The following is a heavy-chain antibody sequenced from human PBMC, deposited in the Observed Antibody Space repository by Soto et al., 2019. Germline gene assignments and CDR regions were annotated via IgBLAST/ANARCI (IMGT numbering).Heavy chain of an antibody. V-gene: IGHV4-34*01. J-gene: IGHJ4*02. D-gene: IGHD3-10*01. CDR2: INHSGST. Sequence: SETLSLTCAVYGGSFSGYYWSWIRQPPGKGLEWIGEINHSGSTNYNPSLKSRVTISVDTSKNQFSLKLSSVTAADTAVYYCAAKGGEIRGVIIRGYFDYWGQGTLVTVSS. CDR3: AAKGGEIRGVIIRGYFDY. CDR1: GGSFSGYY.